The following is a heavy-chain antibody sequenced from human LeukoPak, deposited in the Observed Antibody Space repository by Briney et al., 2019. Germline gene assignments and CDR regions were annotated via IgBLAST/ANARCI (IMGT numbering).Heavy chain of an antibody. CDR1: GGSFSGYY. J-gene: IGHJ3*02. D-gene: IGHD3-22*01. CDR3: ATSDYYDSSGYWGNAFDI. Sequence: PSETLSLTCAVYGGSFSGYYWSWIRQPAGKGLEWIGRIYTSGSNNYNPSLKSRVTMSVDTSKNQFSLKLSSVTAADTAMYYCATSDYYDSSGYWGNAFDIWGQGTMVTVSS. CDR2: IYTSGSN. V-gene: IGHV4-59*10.